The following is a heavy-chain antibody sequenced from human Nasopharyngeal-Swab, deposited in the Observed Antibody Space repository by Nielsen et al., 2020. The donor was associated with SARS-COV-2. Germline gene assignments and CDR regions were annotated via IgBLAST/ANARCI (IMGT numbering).Heavy chain of an antibody. CDR1: GFTFSSYG. Sequence: GESLKISCAASGFTFSSYGMHWVRQAPGKGLEWVAVISYDGSNKYYAASVTGRFTISRDNSKNTLYLQMNSLRAEDTAVYYCAKEEMGSQRFLWGCSSGGFGYWGQGTLVTVSS. CDR2: ISYDGSNK. CDR3: AKEEMGSQRFLWGCSSGGFGY. D-gene: IGHD6-19*01. V-gene: IGHV3-30*18. J-gene: IGHJ4*02.